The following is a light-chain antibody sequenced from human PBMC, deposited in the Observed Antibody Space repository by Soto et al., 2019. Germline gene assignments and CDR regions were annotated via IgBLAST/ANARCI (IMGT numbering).Light chain of an antibody. J-gene: IGKJ1*01. V-gene: IGKV1-39*01. CDR2: AAS. CDR3: QQSHSTPWT. Sequence: DIQMTQSPSSLSSSVGDRVTITCRASQSISSYLNWYQQKPGKAPKLLIYAASILQSGVPSRFSGSGSGTDFTLTISILQPEDFATYYCQQSHSTPWTFGQGTKVEIK. CDR1: QSISSY.